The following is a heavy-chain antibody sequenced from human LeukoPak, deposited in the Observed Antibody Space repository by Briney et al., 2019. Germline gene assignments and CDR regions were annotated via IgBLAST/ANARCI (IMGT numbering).Heavy chain of an antibody. D-gene: IGHD7-27*01. CDR3: ARDPKLTGVFDY. CDR1: GGSISSYY. CDR2: TYTSGTT. Sequence: SETLSLTCTVSGGSISSYYWSWIRQPAGKGLEWIGRTYTSGTTYYNPSLKSRVTISVDTSKNQFSLKLRSVTAADTAVYYCARDPKLTGVFDYWGQGTLVTVSS. V-gene: IGHV4-4*07. J-gene: IGHJ4*02.